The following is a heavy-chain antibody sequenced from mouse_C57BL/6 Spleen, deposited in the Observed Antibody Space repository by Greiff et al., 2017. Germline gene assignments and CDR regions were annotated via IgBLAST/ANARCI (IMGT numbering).Heavy chain of an antibody. CDR3: ARDDYDKGAFDY. J-gene: IGHJ2*01. V-gene: IGHV1-22*01. CDR2: INPNNGGT. Sequence: VHVKQSGPELVKPGASVKMSCKASGYTFTDYNMHWVKQSHGKSLEWIGYINPNNGGTSYNQKFKGKATLTVNKSSSTAYMELRSLTSEDSAVYYCARDDYDKGAFDYWGQGTTLTVSS. D-gene: IGHD2-4*01. CDR1: GYTFTDYN.